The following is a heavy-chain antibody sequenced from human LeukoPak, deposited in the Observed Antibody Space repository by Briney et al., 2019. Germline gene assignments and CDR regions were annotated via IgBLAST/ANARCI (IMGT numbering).Heavy chain of an antibody. CDR3: ARQRTYCSSTSCYRYFDY. CDR1: GYSFTSYW. Sequence: GESLKISCKGSGYSFTSYWIGWVRQMPGKGLEWMGIIYPGDSDTRYSPFFQGQVTISADKSISTAYLQWSSLKASDTAMYYCARQRTYCSSTSCYRYFDYWGQGTLVTVSS. D-gene: IGHD2-2*01. V-gene: IGHV5-51*01. CDR2: IYPGDSDT. J-gene: IGHJ4*02.